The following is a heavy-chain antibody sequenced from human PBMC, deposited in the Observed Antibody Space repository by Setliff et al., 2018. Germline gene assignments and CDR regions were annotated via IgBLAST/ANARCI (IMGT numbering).Heavy chain of an antibody. J-gene: IGHJ5*02. CDR3: ARHVWGSSSWYNWFDP. CDR1: GYTFTSYA. D-gene: IGHD6-13*01. V-gene: IGHV7-4-1*02. Sequence: ASVKVSCKASGYTFTSYAMNWVRQAPGQGLEWMGWINTNTGNPTYAQGFTGRFVFSLDTSVSTAYLQISSLKAEDTAVYYCARHVWGSSSWYNWFDPWGQGTLVTVSS. CDR2: INTNTGNP.